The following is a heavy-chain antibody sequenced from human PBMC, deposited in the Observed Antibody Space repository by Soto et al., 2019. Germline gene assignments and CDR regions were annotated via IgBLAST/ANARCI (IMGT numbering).Heavy chain of an antibody. J-gene: IGHJ5*02. CDR2: IYYSGST. CDR1: GGSISSSSYY. D-gene: IGHD3-22*01. V-gene: IGHV4-39*07. CDR3: ARGYDRFDP. Sequence: SETLSLTCTVSGGSISSSSYYWGWIRQPPGKGLEWIGSIYYSGSTYYSPSLKSRVTISVDTSKNQFSLKLTSVTAADTAVYYCARGYDRFDPWGQGTLVTVSS.